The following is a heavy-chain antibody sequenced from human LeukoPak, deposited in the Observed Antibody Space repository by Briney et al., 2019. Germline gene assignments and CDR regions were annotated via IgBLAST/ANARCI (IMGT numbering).Heavy chain of an antibody. J-gene: IGHJ3*02. CDR1: GFTFSSYS. Sequence: GGSLRLSCAASGFTFSSYSMNWVRQAPGKGLEWVSSISSSSSYIYYADSVKGRFTISRDNAKNSLYLQMNSLRAEDTAVYYCARDIRYCSGGSCYGFDAFDIWGQGTMVTVSS. D-gene: IGHD2-15*01. V-gene: IGHV3-21*01. CDR2: ISSSSSYI. CDR3: ARDIRYCSGGSCYGFDAFDI.